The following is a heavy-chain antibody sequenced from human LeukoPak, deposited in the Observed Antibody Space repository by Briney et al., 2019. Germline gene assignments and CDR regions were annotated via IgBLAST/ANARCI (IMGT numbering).Heavy chain of an antibody. Sequence: GGSLRLSCAASGLTSSDYYMTWIHQPPGKGPEWISYISSSGGTTTYVDSVKGRFTISRDNAKNSLYLQMNSLRADDTAVYYCARSNYYTADVWGQGTAVTVSS. D-gene: IGHD3-22*01. J-gene: IGHJ6*02. CDR3: ARSNYYTADV. CDR2: ISSSGGTT. V-gene: IGHV3-11*01. CDR1: GLTSSDYY.